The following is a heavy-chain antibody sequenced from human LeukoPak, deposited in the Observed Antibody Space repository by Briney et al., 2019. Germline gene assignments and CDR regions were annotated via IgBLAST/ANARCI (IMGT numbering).Heavy chain of an antibody. J-gene: IGHJ6*02. Sequence: ASVKVSCKASGYTFTSYGISWVRQAPGQGLEWMGWISAYNGNTNYAQKLQGRVTMTTGTSTSTAYMELRSLRSDDTAVYYCASDLGYCSSTSCYEKYYGMDVWGQGTTVTVSS. CDR1: GYTFTSYG. D-gene: IGHD2-2*01. CDR2: ISAYNGNT. V-gene: IGHV1-18*01. CDR3: ASDLGYCSSTSCYEKYYGMDV.